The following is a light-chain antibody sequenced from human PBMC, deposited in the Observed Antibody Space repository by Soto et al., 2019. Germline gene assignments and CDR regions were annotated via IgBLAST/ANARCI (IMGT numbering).Light chain of an antibody. CDR1: QIVSSSY. Sequence: EIVLTQSPGTLSLSPGEIATLSCRASQIVSSSYLAWYQQKPGQAPRLLIYAASSRATGIPDRFSGSGSGTAVTLTISRLEPDDFQVSYCQQYGSSPQFTFGPGTKVDIK. CDR3: QQYGSSPQFT. J-gene: IGKJ3*01. CDR2: AAS. V-gene: IGKV3-20*01.